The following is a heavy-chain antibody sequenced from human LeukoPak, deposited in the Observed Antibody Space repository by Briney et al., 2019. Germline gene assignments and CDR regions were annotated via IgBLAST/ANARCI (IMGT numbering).Heavy chain of an antibody. D-gene: IGHD1-26*01. CDR3: ARDRSRDRPDY. V-gene: IGHV3-21*01. Sequence: GGPLRLSCAASGFTFSSYSMNWVRQAPGKGLEWVSSISSSSSYIYYADSVKGRFTISRDNAKNSLYLQMNSLRAEDTAVYYCARDRSRDRPDYWGQGTLVTVSS. CDR1: GFTFSSYS. J-gene: IGHJ4*02. CDR2: ISSSSSYI.